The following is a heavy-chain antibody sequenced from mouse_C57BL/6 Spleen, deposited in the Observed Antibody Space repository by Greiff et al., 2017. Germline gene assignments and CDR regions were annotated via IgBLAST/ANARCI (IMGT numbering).Heavy chain of an antibody. CDR2: IYPGDGDT. CDR1: GYAFSSYW. J-gene: IGHJ2*01. V-gene: IGHV1-80*01. D-gene: IGHD1-1*01. CDR3: ARGHYYGSSLFDY. Sequence: QVQLQQSGAELVKPGASVKISCKASGYAFSSYWMNWVKQRPGKGLEWIGQIYPGDGDTNYNGKFKGKATLTADKSSSTAYMQLSSLTSEDSAVYFCARGHYYGSSLFDYWGQGTTLTVSS.